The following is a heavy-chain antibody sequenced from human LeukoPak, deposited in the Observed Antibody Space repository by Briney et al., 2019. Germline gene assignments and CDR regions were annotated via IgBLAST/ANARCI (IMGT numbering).Heavy chain of an antibody. V-gene: IGHV3-7*01. D-gene: IGHD5-12*01. CDR2: IKQDGGEK. CDR3: ARDRGRYSGSRSEDY. CDR1: GFTFSRYW. Sequence: GGSLRLSCAASGFTFSRYWMSWVRQAPGKGLEWVANIKQDGGEKYYVDSVKGRFTISRDNAKNSLYLQMNSLRAEDTAVYYCARDRGRYSGSRSEDYWGQGTLVTVSS. J-gene: IGHJ4*02.